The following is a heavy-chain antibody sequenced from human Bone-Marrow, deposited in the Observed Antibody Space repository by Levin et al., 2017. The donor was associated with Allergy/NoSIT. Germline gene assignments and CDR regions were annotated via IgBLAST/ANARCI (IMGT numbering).Heavy chain of an antibody. J-gene: IGHJ5*02. Sequence: GESLKISCKTSGYTFKSYGITWVRQAPGQGLEWMGWNSPHNGNTNYAQKFQGRVSMTADTSTSTAYMELRSLKSDDTAVYYCARESFCTTSGCSKWFDPWGQGTLVTVSS. D-gene: IGHD2/OR15-2a*01. V-gene: IGHV1-18*01. CDR1: GYTFKSYG. CDR2: NSPHNGNT. CDR3: ARESFCTTSGCSKWFDP.